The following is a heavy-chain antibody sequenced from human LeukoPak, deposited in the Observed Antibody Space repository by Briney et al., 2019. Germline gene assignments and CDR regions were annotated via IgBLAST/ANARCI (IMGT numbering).Heavy chain of an antibody. J-gene: IGHJ4*02. D-gene: IGHD4-17*01. CDR1: GFTFSSYE. Sequence: GGSLRLSCAASGFTFSSYEMNWVRQAPGKGLEWVSYISSSGSTIYYADSVKGRFTISRDNAKSSLYLQMNSLRAEDTAVYYCASNGDSGYYFDYWGQGTLVTVSS. CDR3: ASNGDSGYYFDY. V-gene: IGHV3-48*03. CDR2: ISSSGSTI.